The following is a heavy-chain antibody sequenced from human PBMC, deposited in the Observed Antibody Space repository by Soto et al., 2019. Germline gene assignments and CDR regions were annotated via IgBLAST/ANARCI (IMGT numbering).Heavy chain of an antibody. Sequence: SETLSLTCAVSGDSISSGNWWSWVRQPPGKGLEWIGQIYHGGSTIYTPSLKSRVTISLDKSKNQFSLNLTSVTAVDTAVYYCAARSMVRGVYWGQGTLVTVSS. J-gene: IGHJ4*02. CDR3: AARSMVRGVY. CDR1: GDSISSGNW. D-gene: IGHD3-10*01. V-gene: IGHV4-4*02. CDR2: IYHGGST.